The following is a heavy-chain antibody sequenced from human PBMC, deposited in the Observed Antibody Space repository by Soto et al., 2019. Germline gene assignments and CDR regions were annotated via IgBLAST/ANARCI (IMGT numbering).Heavy chain of an antibody. CDR3: AREVVGGSGWHYYFDY. Sequence: PSETLSLTCTVSGGSVSSGSYYWSWIRQPPGKGLEWIGYIYYSGSTNYNPSLKSRVTISVDTSKNQFSLKLSSVTAADTAMYYCAREVVGGSGWHYYFDYWGQGTLVTVSS. J-gene: IGHJ4*02. CDR2: IYYSGST. D-gene: IGHD6-19*01. CDR1: GGSVSSGSYY. V-gene: IGHV4-61*01.